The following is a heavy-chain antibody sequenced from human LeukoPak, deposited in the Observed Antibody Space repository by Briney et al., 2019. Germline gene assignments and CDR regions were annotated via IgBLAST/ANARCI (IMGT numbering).Heavy chain of an antibody. CDR1: GFTFDDYA. D-gene: IGHD5-18*01. J-gene: IGHJ3*02. CDR3: AKDNSYAFDAFDI. CDR2: ISWNSGSI. Sequence: GGSLRLSCAASGFTFDDYAMHWVRQAPGKGLEWVSGISWNSGSIGYADSVKGRFTISRDNAKNSLYLQMNSLRAEDTALYYCAKDNSYAFDAFDIWGQGTMVTVSS. V-gene: IGHV3-9*01.